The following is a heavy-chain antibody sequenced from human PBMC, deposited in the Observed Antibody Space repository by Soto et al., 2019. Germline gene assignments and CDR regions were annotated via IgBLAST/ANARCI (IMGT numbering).Heavy chain of an antibody. V-gene: IGHV1-18*01. D-gene: IGHD1-26*01. CDR2: ISAYNGNT. CDR3: ARGPGGATSPDTYYGMDV. Sequence: QVQLVQSGAEVKKPGASVKVSCKASGYTFTSYGISWVRQAPGQGLEWMGWISAYNGNTNYAQKLQGRVTMTTDTSTSTAYRELRRLRSDDTAVYYCARGPGGATSPDTYYGMDVWGQGTTVTVSS. J-gene: IGHJ6*02. CDR1: GYTFTSYG.